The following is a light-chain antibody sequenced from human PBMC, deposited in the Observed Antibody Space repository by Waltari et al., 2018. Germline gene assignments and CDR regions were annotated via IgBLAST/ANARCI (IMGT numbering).Light chain of an antibody. CDR2: DAF. V-gene: IGKV3-11*01. J-gene: IGKJ5*01. CDR1: QTVTSY. Sequence: DIVLTQSPATLSLSPGARATLSCSASQTVTSYLAWYQQKPGQTPRLLIYDAFNRATGIPARFSGSGSGTDFTLTISSLEPEDFAVYYCHQRSNWPPEISFGQGTRLEIK. CDR3: HQRSNWPPEIS.